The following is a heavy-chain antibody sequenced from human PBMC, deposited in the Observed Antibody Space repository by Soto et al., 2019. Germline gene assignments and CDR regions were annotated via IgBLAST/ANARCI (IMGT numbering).Heavy chain of an antibody. Sequence: QVQLVESGGGVVQPGRSLRLSCTASGFTFSNYGMHWVRQAPGKGLEWVAVISNDGSREYYADSLKGRFTISRDNSENTLSLQMNSLRGEDTAVYYWAKDYDFLSGPDYWGQGTLVTVSS. J-gene: IGHJ4*02. D-gene: IGHD3-3*01. CDR2: ISNDGSRE. CDR1: GFTFSNYG. CDR3: AKDYDFLSGPDY. V-gene: IGHV3-30*18.